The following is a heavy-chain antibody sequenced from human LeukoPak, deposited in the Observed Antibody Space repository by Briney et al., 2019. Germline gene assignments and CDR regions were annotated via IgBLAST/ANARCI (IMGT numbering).Heavy chain of an antibody. CDR2: ITGSSGNT. J-gene: IGHJ4*02. Sequence: PGGSLRLSCAASGFTFSSYAMSWVRQAPGEGLEWVSTITGSSGNTYYAEPAKGRFTISRDNAKNSLYLQMNSLRADDTAVYYCGRDFNYWGQGTLVTVPS. V-gene: IGHV3-21*01. CDR3: GRDFNY. CDR1: GFTFSSYA.